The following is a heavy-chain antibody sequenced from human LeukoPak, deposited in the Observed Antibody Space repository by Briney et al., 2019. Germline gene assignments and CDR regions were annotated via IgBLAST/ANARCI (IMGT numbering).Heavy chain of an antibody. CDR3: AKLGAVAATWDAFDI. J-gene: IGHJ3*02. V-gene: IGHV3-23*01. Sequence: GGSLRLSCAASGFTFSSFSMNWVRQAPGKGLEWVSVINDRGDSTYYADSVKGRFTISRDSSKNTLFLQMNSLRAEDTAVYYCAKLGAVAATWDAFDIWGQGTMVIVSS. CDR1: GFTFSSFS. CDR2: INDRGDST. D-gene: IGHD6-19*01.